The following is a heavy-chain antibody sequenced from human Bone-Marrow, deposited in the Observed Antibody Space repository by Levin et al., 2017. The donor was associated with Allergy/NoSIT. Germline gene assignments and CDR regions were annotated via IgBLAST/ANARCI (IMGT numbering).Heavy chain of an antibody. Sequence: ASVKVSCKASGYNLRNYGLSWVRQAPGRGLEWMGWVNTDNGDTKYSDKFHGRVSLTADTSTNTGYMELTRLTPDDTAIYYCAGLVVSNTLYGFDPWGQGTLVAVSS. J-gene: IGHJ5*02. V-gene: IGHV1-18*01. CDR1: GYNLRNYG. D-gene: IGHD2-2*02. CDR2: VNTDNGDT. CDR3: AGLVVSNTLYGFDP.